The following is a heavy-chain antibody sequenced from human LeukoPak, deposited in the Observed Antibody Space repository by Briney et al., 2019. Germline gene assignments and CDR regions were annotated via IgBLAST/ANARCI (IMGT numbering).Heavy chain of an antibody. CDR1: GFTFSSYG. J-gene: IGHJ4*02. D-gene: IGHD6-19*01. CDR3: ARDPSAVASYFDY. Sequence: PGGSLRLSCAASGFTFSSYGMHWVRQAPGRGLEWVTVIWYDGGNKYYADSVKGRFTISRDNSKNTLYLQMNSLRAEDTAVYYCARDPSAVASYFDYWGQGTLVTVSS. CDR2: IWYDGGNK. V-gene: IGHV3-33*01.